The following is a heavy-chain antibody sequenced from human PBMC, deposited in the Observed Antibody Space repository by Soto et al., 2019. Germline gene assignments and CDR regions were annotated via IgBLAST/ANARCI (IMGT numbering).Heavy chain of an antibody. J-gene: IGHJ4*02. V-gene: IGHV3-23*01. CDR1: RFTFSNYP. D-gene: IGHD4-17*01. Sequence: GGSLRLSCAASRFTFSNYPMNWVRQAPGKGLEWVSTVGLNAYRTYYADSVKGRFTISRDDSKNTLYLQMNSLRVEDTAVYYCAKDRDLGDYAIDSWGQGTLVTVSS. CDR3: AKDRDLGDYAIDS. CDR2: VGLNAYRT.